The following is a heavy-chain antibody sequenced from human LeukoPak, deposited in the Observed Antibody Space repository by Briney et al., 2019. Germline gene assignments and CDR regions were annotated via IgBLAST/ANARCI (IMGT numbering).Heavy chain of an antibody. CDR3: AKEVDTAMDFDY. D-gene: IGHD5-18*01. Sequence: GGSLRLSCAASGFTFKSHHMSWVRQAPGKGLEWVSSISDSSSSIYYADSVKGRFTISRDNAKNSLYLQMNSLRAEDTAVYYCAKEVDTAMDFDYWGQGTLVTVSS. CDR1: GFTFKSHH. CDR2: ISDSSSSI. J-gene: IGHJ4*02. V-gene: IGHV3-21*01.